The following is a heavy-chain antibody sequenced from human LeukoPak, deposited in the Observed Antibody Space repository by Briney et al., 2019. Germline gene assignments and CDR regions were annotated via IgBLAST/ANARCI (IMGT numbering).Heavy chain of an antibody. Sequence: PSETLSLTCAVYGGSFSGYYWSWIRQPPGKGLEWIGEINHSGSTNYNPSLKSRVTISVDTSKNQFSLKLSSVTAADTAVYYCASNYCSSTGCYLRAFDIWGQGTMVTVSS. CDR2: INHSGST. J-gene: IGHJ3*02. CDR3: ASNYCSSTGCYLRAFDI. CDR1: GGSFSGYY. D-gene: IGHD2-2*01. V-gene: IGHV4-34*01.